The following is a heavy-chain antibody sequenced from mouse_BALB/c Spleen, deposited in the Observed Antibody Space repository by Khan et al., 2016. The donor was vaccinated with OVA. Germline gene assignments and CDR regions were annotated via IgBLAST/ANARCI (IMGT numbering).Heavy chain of an antibody. D-gene: IGHD1-1*01. Sequence: QIQLVQSGPELKKPGETVKISCKASGYTFTNYGMNWVKQAPGKGLKWMGWINTYTGEPTYADDFKGRFAFSLETSASTAYLQIINLKHEDTATYFCARPHYFSYVMVFSGQETSSTVSS. V-gene: IGHV9-3-1*01. CDR3: ARPHYFSYVMVF. CDR1: GYTFTNYG. J-gene: IGHJ4*01. CDR2: INTYTGEP.